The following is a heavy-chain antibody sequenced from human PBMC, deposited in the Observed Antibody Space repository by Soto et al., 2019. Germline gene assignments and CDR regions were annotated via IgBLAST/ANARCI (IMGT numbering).Heavy chain of an antibody. CDR3: AIVQVREDTAYYFDY. Sequence: GGSLRLSCAASGFTFSSYAMHWVRQAPGKGLEYVSAISSNGGSTYYANSVKGRFTISRDNSKNTLYLQMGSLRAEDMAVYYCAIVQVREDTAYYFDYWGQGTLVTVFS. V-gene: IGHV3-64*01. CDR1: GFTFSSYA. D-gene: IGHD5-18*01. J-gene: IGHJ4*02. CDR2: ISSNGGST.